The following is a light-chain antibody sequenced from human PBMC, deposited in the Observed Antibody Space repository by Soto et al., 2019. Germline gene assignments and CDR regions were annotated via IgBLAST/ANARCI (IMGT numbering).Light chain of an antibody. CDR2: DNY. CDR1: SSNIGKNY. J-gene: IGLJ3*02. Sequence: QSVLTQPPSVSAAPGQTVTISCSGSSSNIGKNYVSWYQQFPGAAPKLLIYDNYKRPSGIPDRFSGSKSGTSATLDITGLQTGDEADYYCGTWDSSLSAGVFGGGTKVTVL. V-gene: IGLV1-51*01. CDR3: GTWDSSLSAGV.